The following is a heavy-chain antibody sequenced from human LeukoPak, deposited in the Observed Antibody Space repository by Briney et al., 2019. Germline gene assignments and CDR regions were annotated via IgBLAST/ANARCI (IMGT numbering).Heavy chain of an antibody. Sequence: GGSLRLSCAASGFTFSTYIMNWVRQTPGKGLEWVSSIGTSTSYIYYADSVKGRFTISRDNAKNSLYLEMNSLRAEDTAVYYCARDGQWLNYYYYYYMDVWGKGTTVTISS. D-gene: IGHD6-19*01. CDR3: ARDGQWLNYYYYYYMDV. V-gene: IGHV3-21*04. CDR1: GFTFSTYI. CDR2: IGTSTSYI. J-gene: IGHJ6*03.